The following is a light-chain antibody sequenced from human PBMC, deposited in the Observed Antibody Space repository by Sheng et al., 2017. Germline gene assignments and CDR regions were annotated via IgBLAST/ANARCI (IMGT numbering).Light chain of an antibody. J-gene: IGLJ1*01. CDR2: YNSDSDK. CDR3: MIWHSSAYV. CDR1: SGIDVGSYR. Sequence: QAVVTQPASLSASPGASASLTCTLRSGIDVGSYRIYWYQQKPGSPPQYLLRYNSDSDKQQGSGVPSRFSGSKDASANAGILVISGLQSEDEADYYCMIWHSSAYVFGTGTHVTVL. V-gene: IGLV5-45*01.